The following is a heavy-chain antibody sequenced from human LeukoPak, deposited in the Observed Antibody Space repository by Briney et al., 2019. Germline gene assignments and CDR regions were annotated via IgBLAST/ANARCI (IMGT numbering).Heavy chain of an antibody. V-gene: IGHV1-2*04. CDR1: GYTFTGYY. D-gene: IGHD4-11*01. CDR3: ASGFYSNYVLNWFDP. Sequence: GASVKVSCKASGYTFTGYYMHWVRQAPGQGLEWMGWINPNSGGTNYAQKFQGWVTMTRDTSISTAYMELSRLRSDDTAVYYCASGFYSNYVLNWFDPWGQGTLATVSS. CDR2: INPNSGGT. J-gene: IGHJ5*02.